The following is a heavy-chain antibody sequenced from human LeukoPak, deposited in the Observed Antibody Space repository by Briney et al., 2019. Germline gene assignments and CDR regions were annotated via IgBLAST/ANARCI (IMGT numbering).Heavy chain of an antibody. CDR1: GFTFSSYW. D-gene: IGHD3-10*01. CDR3: ARERGPMVRGVIPSFDY. CDR2: ISGSGGST. V-gene: IGHV3-23*01. Sequence: GGSLRLSCAASGFTFSSYWMSWVRQAPGKGLEWVSAISGSGGSTYYADSVKGRFTISRDNSKNTLYLQMNSLRAEDTAVYYCARERGPMVRGVIPSFDYWGQGTLVTVS. J-gene: IGHJ4*02.